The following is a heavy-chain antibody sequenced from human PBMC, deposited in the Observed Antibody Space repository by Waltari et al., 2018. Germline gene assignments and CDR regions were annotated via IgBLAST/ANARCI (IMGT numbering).Heavy chain of an antibody. CDR2: ISSSSSTI. Sequence: EVQLVESGGGLVQPGGSLRLSCAASGLTLSSYSMNWVRQAPGKGLEWVSYISSSSSTIYYADSVKGRFTISRDNAKNSLYLQMNSLRAEDTAVYYCARVVGGIAAAGTFDYWGQGTLVTVSS. CDR1: GLTLSSYS. V-gene: IGHV3-48*01. D-gene: IGHD6-13*01. CDR3: ARVVGGIAAAGTFDY. J-gene: IGHJ4*02.